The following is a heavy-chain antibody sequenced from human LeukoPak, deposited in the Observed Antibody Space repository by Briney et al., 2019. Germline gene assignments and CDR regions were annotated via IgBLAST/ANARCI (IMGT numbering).Heavy chain of an antibody. CDR3: ARVRGYCSGDNCHYFDY. CDR1: GYTFTDYY. D-gene: IGHD2-15*01. J-gene: IGHJ4*02. V-gene: IGHV1-2*02. CDR2: INPNSGGT. Sequence: ASVKVSCKASGYTFTDYYMHWVRQAPGQGLEWMGWINPNSGGTNYAQKFQGRVTMTRDTSISTAYMELSRLRSDDTAVYYCARVRGYCSGDNCHYFDYWGQGTLVTVSS.